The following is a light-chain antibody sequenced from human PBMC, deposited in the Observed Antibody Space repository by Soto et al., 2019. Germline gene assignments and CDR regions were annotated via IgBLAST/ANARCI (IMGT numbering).Light chain of an antibody. CDR2: DNY. CDR1: SSNIGDNF. V-gene: IGLV1-51*01. Sequence: QSVLTQPPSMSAAPGQRVTISCSGTSSNIGDNFVSWYRQFPGTAPELLIYDNYKRPSGIPYRFSGSKSGTSATLGITGLQTGDEADYYCGTWDTSLSNWVFGGGTKLTVL. J-gene: IGLJ3*02. CDR3: GTWDTSLSNWV.